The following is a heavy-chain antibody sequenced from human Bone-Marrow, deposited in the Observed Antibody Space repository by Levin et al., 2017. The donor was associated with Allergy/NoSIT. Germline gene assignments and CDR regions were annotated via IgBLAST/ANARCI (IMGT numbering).Heavy chain of an antibody. Sequence: PGGSLRLSCTVSGGSISGHYWSWIRQPPGLGLEWIGYVSHSGSTNYNFSLKSRVTISVDASKNEFSLELNSVTAADTAVYYCASFATGVDWFDPWGQGTLVTVSS. D-gene: IGHD1-14*01. CDR2: VSHSGST. J-gene: IGHJ5*02. CDR3: ASFATGVDWFDP. V-gene: IGHV4-59*11. CDR1: GGSISGHY.